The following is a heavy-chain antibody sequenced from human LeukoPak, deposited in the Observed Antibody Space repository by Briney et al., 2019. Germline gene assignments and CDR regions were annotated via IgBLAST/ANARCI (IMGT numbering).Heavy chain of an antibody. J-gene: IGHJ3*02. V-gene: IGHV3-30*04. CDR2: ISYDGSNK. CDR1: GLTFSSYA. Sequence: GRSLRLSCAASGLTFSSYAMHWVRQAPGKGLEWVAVISYDGSNKYYADSVKGRFTISRDNSKNTLYLQMNSLRAEDTAVYYCARAGGRPGAFDIWGQGTMVTVSS. D-gene: IGHD1-26*01. CDR3: ARAGGRPGAFDI.